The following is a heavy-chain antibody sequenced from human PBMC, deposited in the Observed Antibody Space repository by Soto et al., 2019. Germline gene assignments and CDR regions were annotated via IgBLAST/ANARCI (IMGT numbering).Heavy chain of an antibody. J-gene: IGHJ6*02. D-gene: IGHD6-13*01. CDR3: ARGWGAERPVAAAGSLNYYYYGMDV. CDR1: GGSISSYY. Sequence: SETLSLTCTVSGGSISSYYWSWIRQPPGKGLEWIGYIYYSGSTNYNPSLKSRVTISVDTSKNQFSLKLSSVTAADTAVYYCARGWGAERPVAAAGSLNYYYYGMDVWGQGTTVTVSS. CDR2: IYYSGST. V-gene: IGHV4-59*01.